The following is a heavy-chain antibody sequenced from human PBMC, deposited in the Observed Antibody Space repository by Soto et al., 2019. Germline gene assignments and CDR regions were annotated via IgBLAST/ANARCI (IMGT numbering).Heavy chain of an antibody. CDR2: IKSKTDGGTT. D-gene: IGHD3-22*01. V-gene: IGHV3-15*07. J-gene: IGHJ4*02. Sequence: EVQLVESGGGLVKPGGSLRLSCAASGFTFSNAWMNWVRQAPGKGLEWVGRIKSKTDGGTTDYAAPVKGRFTISRDDSKNTLYLQMNSLKTEDTAVYYCTTPPNYYDSSGYYRKVRDYWGQGTLVTVSS. CDR1: GFTFSNAW. CDR3: TTPPNYYDSSGYYRKVRDY.